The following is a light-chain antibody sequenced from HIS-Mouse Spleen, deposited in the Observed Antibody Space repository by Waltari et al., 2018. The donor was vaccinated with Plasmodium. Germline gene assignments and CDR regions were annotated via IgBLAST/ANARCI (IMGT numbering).Light chain of an antibody. CDR2: EVI. CDR3: SSYAGSNNLV. Sequence: QSALTQPPSASGSPGQSVTISCTGTSSYVVGYTYVSWYQQHPGKAPKLMIYEVIKRPSGVPDRFSGSKSGNTASLTVSGLQAEDEADYYCSSYAGSNNLVFGGGTKLTVL. V-gene: IGLV2-8*01. J-gene: IGLJ2*01. CDR1: SSYVVGYTY.